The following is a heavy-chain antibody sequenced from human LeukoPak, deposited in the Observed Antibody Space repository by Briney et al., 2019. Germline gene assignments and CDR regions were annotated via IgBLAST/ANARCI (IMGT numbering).Heavy chain of an antibody. J-gene: IGHJ6*02. CDR1: GFTFNSYA. CDR3: VGEDGYNSGASPYYYGVDV. V-gene: IGHV3-23*01. CDR2: ITGRGGSI. D-gene: IGHD5-24*01. Sequence: GGSLRLSCAASGFTFNSYAMNWVRQAPGKGLEGVSAITGRGGSINYADSVKGRFTISRDNSQNTLFLQMNSLRADDTAVYYCVGEDGYNSGASPYYYGVDVWGQGTSVIVSS.